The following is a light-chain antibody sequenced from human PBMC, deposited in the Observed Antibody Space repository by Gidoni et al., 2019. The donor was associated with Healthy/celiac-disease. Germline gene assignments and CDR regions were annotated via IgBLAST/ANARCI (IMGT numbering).Light chain of an antibody. J-gene: IGLJ2*01. Sequence: SALPQPASVSGSPGHSITISCTGTSSDVGSYNLVSWYQQHPGKAPKLMIYEGSKRPSGVSNRFSGSKSGNTASLTISGLQAEDEADYYCCSYAGSSIEVGFGGGTKLTVL. CDR2: EGS. CDR1: SSDVGSYNL. CDR3: CSYAGSSIEVG. V-gene: IGLV2-23*01.